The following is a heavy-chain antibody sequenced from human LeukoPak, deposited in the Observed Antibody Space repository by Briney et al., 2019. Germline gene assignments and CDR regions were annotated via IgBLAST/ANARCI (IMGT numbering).Heavy chain of an antibody. CDR1: GFTFTSSA. Sequence: SVKVSCKASGFTFTSSAVQWVRQARGQRLEWIGCFVVGSGNTNYAQRFQERVTITRDMSTSTAYMELSRLRSEDTAVYYCAADRSSGWYLFDYWGQGTLVTVSS. CDR3: AADRSSGWYLFDY. D-gene: IGHD6-19*01. V-gene: IGHV1-58*01. CDR2: FVVGSGNT. J-gene: IGHJ4*02.